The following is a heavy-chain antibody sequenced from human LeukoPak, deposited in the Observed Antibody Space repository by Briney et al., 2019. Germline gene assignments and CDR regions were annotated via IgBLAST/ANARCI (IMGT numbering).Heavy chain of an antibody. D-gene: IGHD6-13*01. CDR3: AKSHLVMTAAGIFDY. CDR1: GFPFSSYA. V-gene: IGHV3-23*01. J-gene: IGHJ4*02. Sequence: GGSLRLSCAASGFPFSSYAMSWVRQAPGKGLEWVSGITGSGDSTYYADSVKGRFTISRDSSKNTLYLQMHSLRAGDTAIYYCAKSHLVMTAAGIFDYWGQGTLVTVSS. CDR2: ITGSGDST.